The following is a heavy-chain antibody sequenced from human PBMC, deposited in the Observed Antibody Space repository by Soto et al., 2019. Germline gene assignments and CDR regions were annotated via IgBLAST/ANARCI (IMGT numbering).Heavy chain of an antibody. J-gene: IGHJ4*02. CDR2: IYSGDNA. CDR1: VLTVSSNY. D-gene: IGHD3-3*01. Sequence: PGWSLRLSCAASVLTVSSNYMSWVLQAPGKALELVSLIYSGDNAYYTDSVKGRFSISRDRSKNTLWLQMNSLRAEDTAVYYCARVFLDYYFESWGQGTLVTVSS. V-gene: IGHV3-53*01. CDR3: ARVFLDYYFES.